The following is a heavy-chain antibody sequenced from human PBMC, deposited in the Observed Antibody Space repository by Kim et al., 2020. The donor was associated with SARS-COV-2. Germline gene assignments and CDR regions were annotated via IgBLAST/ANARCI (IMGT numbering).Heavy chain of an antibody. V-gene: IGHV4-31*03. CDR3: ARGRGHIVGTSYFDN. J-gene: IGHJ4*02. D-gene: IGHD2-21*01. Sequence: SETLSLTCTVSVDSITSGGYYWNWIRQHPGKGLEWIGHIYSTGSTFYKPSLKSRIIISVDTSKNQFSLDVSSVTEADTAVYYCARGRGHIVGTSYFDNWGQGTLVTVSS. CDR2: IYSTGST. CDR1: VDSITSGGYY.